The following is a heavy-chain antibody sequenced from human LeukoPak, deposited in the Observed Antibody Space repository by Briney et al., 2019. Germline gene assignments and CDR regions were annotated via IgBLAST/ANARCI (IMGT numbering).Heavy chain of an antibody. Sequence: ASVKVSCKASGYTFISYGVRWVRQAPGQGLEWMGWISAYNANTNYAQKIQGRVTMTTDTSTSTAYMELRSLRSDDTAVYYCARAPSYYGDYDYWGQGTLVTVSS. J-gene: IGHJ4*02. CDR3: ARAPSYYGDYDY. CDR1: GYTFISYG. D-gene: IGHD4-17*01. CDR2: ISAYNANT. V-gene: IGHV1-18*01.